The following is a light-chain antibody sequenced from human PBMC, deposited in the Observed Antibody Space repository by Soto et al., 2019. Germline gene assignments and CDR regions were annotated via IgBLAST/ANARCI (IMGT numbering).Light chain of an antibody. CDR1: QSVSSSY. J-gene: IGKJ3*01. V-gene: IGKV3-20*01. CDR2: GAS. CDR3: HQYGGSPLT. Sequence: EIVLTQSPGTLSLSPGERATLSCRASQSVSSSYLAWYQQKPGQAPRLLIYGASSRATGIPDRFSGSGSGTDFTLTISRLAPEDFAVYYCHQYGGSPLTFGPGTKVDIK.